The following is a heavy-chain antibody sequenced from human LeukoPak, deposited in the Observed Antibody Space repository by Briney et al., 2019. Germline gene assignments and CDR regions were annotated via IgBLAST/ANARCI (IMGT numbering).Heavy chain of an antibody. CDR1: GFTVSNNY. V-gene: IGHV3-53*01. CDR2: IYSGGTT. Sequence: GGSLRLSCAASGFTVSNNYMTWVRQAPGKGLEWVSVIYSGGTTCYADSVKGRFTISRDNSKNTLYLQMNSLRAEDTAVYYCARVGPYYFDHWGQGTLVTVSS. J-gene: IGHJ4*02. CDR3: ARVGPYYFDH.